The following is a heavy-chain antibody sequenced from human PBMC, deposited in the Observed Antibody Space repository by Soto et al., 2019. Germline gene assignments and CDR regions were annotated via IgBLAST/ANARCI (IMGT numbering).Heavy chain of an antibody. CDR1: GDSVSSDSAS. V-gene: IGHV6-1*01. D-gene: IGHD6-19*01. J-gene: IGHJ4*02. Sequence: QVQLQQSGPGLVKPSQTLSLTCAISGDSVSSDSASWNWIRQSPSRGLEWLGRTYYRSKWYDDYASSLRGRITINPDTSKNQFSLLLNSVTPEDTAVYYCARELRIAVARLDYWGQGALVTVSS. CDR3: ARELRIAVARLDY. CDR2: TYYRSKWYD.